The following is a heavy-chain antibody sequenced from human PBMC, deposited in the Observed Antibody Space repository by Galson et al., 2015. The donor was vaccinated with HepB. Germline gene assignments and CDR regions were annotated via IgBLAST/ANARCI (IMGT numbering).Heavy chain of an antibody. CDR1: GYSFTSYW. J-gene: IGHJ5*02. CDR2: IDPSDSYT. CDR3: ARSRWDIVVVPAAIPRTNWFDP. V-gene: IGHV5-10-1*01. Sequence: QSGAEVKKPGESLRISCKGSGYSFTSYWISWVRQMPGKGLEWMGRIDPSDSYTNYSPSFQGHVTISADKSISTAYLQWSSLKASDTAMYYCARSRWDIVVVPAAIPRTNWFDPWGQGTLVTVSS. D-gene: IGHD2-2*02.